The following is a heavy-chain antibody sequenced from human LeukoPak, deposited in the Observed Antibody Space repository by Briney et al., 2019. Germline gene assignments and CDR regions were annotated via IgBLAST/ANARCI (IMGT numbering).Heavy chain of an antibody. V-gene: IGHV3-7*03. CDR3: AKEPGGYSSGWYFDY. CDR1: GFSFSGYW. CDR2: IKQDGSVK. J-gene: IGHJ4*02. D-gene: IGHD6-19*01. Sequence: PGGSLRLSCAASGFSFSGYWMSWVRQTPGKGLEWVANIKQDGSVKNSVDSMKGRFTISRDNTKNSLYLQMNSLRAEDTAVYYCAKEPGGYSSGWYFDYWGQGTLVTVSS.